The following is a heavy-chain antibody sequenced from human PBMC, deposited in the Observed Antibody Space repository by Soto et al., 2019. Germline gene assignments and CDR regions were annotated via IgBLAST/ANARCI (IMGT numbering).Heavy chain of an antibody. CDR2: MHYSGFS. Sequence: SETLSLTCSFSADSVTSHYLTWIRQPPEKGLEWNGCMHYSGFSHYNPSLKSRVTISVDTSKNQFSLKLSSVTAADTAVYYCARHRVLLWFGELFHDAFDIWGQGTMVTVSS. D-gene: IGHD3-10*01. CDR1: ADSVTSHY. CDR3: ARHRVLLWFGELFHDAFDI. J-gene: IGHJ3*02. V-gene: IGHV4-59*08.